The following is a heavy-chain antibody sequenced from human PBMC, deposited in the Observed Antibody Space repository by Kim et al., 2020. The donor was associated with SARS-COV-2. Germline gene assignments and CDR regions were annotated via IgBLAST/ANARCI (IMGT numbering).Heavy chain of an antibody. J-gene: IGHJ4*02. D-gene: IGHD4-17*01. Sequence: ASVKVSCKASGYTFTSYGISWVRQAPGQGLEWMGWISAYNGNTNYAQKLQGRVTMTTDTSTSTAYMELRSLRSDDTAVYYCARWVFDGDYVIPFDYWGQGTLVTVSS. CDR3: ARWVFDGDYVIPFDY. CDR1: GYTFTSYG. V-gene: IGHV1-18*01. CDR2: ISAYNGNT.